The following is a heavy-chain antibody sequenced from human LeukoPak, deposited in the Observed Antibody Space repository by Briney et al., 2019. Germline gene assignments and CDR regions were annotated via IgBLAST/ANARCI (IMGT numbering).Heavy chain of an antibody. CDR2: IYSGGAA. V-gene: IGHV3-53*01. J-gene: IGHJ4*02. CDR3: AKDGFGELLSMYYFDY. D-gene: IGHD3-10*01. Sequence: AGGSLRLSCAASGFSVVSYYMTWVRQAPGKGLEWVSVIYSGGAAFYTDSVKGRFTISRDNSKNTLYLQMNSLRAEDTAVYYCAKDGFGELLSMYYFDYWGQGTLVTVSS. CDR1: GFSVVSYY.